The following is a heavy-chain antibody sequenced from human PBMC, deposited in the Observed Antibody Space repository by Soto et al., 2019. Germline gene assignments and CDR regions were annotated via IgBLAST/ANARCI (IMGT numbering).Heavy chain of an antibody. CDR2: IYPGDPDT. Sequence: GESLKISCKGSGYSFTSYWIGWVRQMPGKGLEWMGIIYPGDPDTRYSPSFQGQVTISADKSISTAYLQWSSLKASDTAMYYCARNVDCSSTSCYGDTEWFDPWGQGTLVTVSS. CDR3: ARNVDCSSTSCYGDTEWFDP. CDR1: GYSFTSYW. V-gene: IGHV5-51*01. J-gene: IGHJ5*02. D-gene: IGHD2-2*01.